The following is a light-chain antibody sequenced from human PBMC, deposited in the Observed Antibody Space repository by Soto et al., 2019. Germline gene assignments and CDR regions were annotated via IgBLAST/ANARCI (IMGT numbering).Light chain of an antibody. Sequence: DIQMTQSPSSLSASVGDRVTITRQASQDISNSLNWYQQRPGKAPNLLIYDASNLETGVPSRFSGSGSGTHFTLTISSLQPEDIATYHCQQYNNLPLTFGGGTKVEIK. V-gene: IGKV1-33*01. CDR1: QDISNS. CDR3: QQYNNLPLT. J-gene: IGKJ4*01. CDR2: DAS.